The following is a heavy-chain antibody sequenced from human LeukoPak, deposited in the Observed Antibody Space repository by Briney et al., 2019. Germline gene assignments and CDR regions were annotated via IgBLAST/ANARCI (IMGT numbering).Heavy chain of an antibody. Sequence: PSETLSLACAVYGGSFSDYYWSWIRQPPGKGLEWIGDINHSGSTNYNPSLKSRITISVDTSKNHFSLNLSSVTAADTAVYYCARGIAAAGPLNWFDPWGQGTLVTVSS. CDR3: ARGIAAAGPLNWFDP. CDR1: GGSFSDYY. J-gene: IGHJ5*02. V-gene: IGHV4-34*01. D-gene: IGHD6-13*01. CDR2: INHSGST.